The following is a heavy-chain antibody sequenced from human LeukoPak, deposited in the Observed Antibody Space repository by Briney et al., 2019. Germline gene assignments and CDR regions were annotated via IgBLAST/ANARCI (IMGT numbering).Heavy chain of an antibody. CDR3: ARAPWDYYYDSSGSGGYFDY. D-gene: IGHD3-22*01. Sequence: SGTLSLTCTVSGGSISSGGYYWSWLRQPPGKGLEWIGYIYHSGSTYYNPSLKSRVTISVDRSKNQLSLKLSSVTAADTAVYYCARAPWDYYYDSSGSGGYFDYWGQGTLVTVSS. CDR2: IYHSGST. V-gene: IGHV4-30-2*01. CDR1: GGSISSGGYY. J-gene: IGHJ4*02.